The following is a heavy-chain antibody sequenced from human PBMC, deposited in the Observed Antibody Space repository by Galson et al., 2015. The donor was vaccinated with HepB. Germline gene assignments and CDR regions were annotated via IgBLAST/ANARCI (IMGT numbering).Heavy chain of an antibody. V-gene: IGHV3-72*01. CDR2: TRNKPKSYTT. CDR3: ARGATVTTNYYYGMDV. Sequence: SLRLSCAASGFTFSDHYMDWVRQAPGKGPEWVGRTRNKPKSYTTEYAASVKGRFTISRDDSKNSLYLQMNSLKTEDTAVYYCARGATVTTNYYYGMDVWGQGTTVTVSS. D-gene: IGHD4-17*01. J-gene: IGHJ6*02. CDR1: GFTFSDHY.